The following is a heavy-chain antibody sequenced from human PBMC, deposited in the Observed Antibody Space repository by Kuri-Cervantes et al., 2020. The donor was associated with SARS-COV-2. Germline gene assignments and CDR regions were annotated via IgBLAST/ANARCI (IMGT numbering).Heavy chain of an antibody. CDR3: ARATGLEVVVVIAIPSILNAFDI. V-gene: IGHV4-38-2*01. CDR2: IYHSGST. Sequence: SQTLSLTCAVSGYSISSGYYWGWIRQPPGKGLEWIGSIYHSGSTYYNPSLKSRVTISVDTSKNQFSLKLSSVTAADTAVYYCARATGLEVVVVIAIPSILNAFDIWGQGTMVTVSS. D-gene: IGHD2-21*01. J-gene: IGHJ3*02. CDR1: GYSISSGYY.